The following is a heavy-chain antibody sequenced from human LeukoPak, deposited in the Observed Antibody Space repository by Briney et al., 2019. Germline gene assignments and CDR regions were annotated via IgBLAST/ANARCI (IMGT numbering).Heavy chain of an antibody. Sequence: GGSLRLSCAASGFIFSSYNMNWVRQAPGKGLEWVSSINPNGDYIYYADSVKGRFTISRDNAKNSLYLQMTSLKAEDTAVYFCARGIGYFDWLFFSWGQGTLLTVSS. CDR2: INPNGDYI. CDR1: GFIFSSYN. D-gene: IGHD3-9*01. CDR3: ARGIGYFDWLFFS. J-gene: IGHJ5*02. V-gene: IGHV3-21*06.